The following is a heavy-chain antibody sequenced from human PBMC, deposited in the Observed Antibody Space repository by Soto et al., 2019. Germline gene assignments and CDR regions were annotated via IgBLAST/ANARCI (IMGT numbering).Heavy chain of an antibody. CDR2: IKLDGSER. Sequence: GGSLRLSCEASGFTFSSYWMSWVRQAPGKGLEWVANIKLDGSERYYVDSVRGRFTISRDNAKNSLFLQMDSLRAEDTAVYYCARAVKLAVPAATGYFDFWGQGTLVNV. CDR1: GFTFSSYW. CDR3: ARAVKLAVPAATGYFDF. D-gene: IGHD6-13*01. J-gene: IGHJ4*03. V-gene: IGHV3-7*03.